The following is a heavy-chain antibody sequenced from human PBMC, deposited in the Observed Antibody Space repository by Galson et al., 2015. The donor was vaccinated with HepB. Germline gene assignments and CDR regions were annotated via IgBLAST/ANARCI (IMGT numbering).Heavy chain of an antibody. D-gene: IGHD6-19*01. Sequence: SLRLSCAASGFTFSSYAMHWVRQAPGKGLEWVAVISYDGSNKYYADSVKGRFTISRDNSKNTLYLQMNSLRAEDTAVYYCARRKIKEGGVAGNLRNWYFDLWGRGTLVTVSS. CDR2: ISYDGSNK. V-gene: IGHV3-30*04. J-gene: IGHJ2*01. CDR1: GFTFSSYA. CDR3: ARRKIKEGGVAGNLRNWYFDL.